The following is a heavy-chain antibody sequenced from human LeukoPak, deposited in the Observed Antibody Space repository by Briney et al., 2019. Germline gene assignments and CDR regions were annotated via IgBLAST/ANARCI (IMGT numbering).Heavy chain of an antibody. CDR1: GFTFSSYA. Sequence: GGSLRLSCAASGFTFSSYAMSWVRQAPGKGLEWVSAISGSGGSTYYADSVKGRFTISRDNSKNTLYLQMNSLRAEDTAVYYCAHYGGPTTVTTHWYFDLWGRGTLVTVSS. D-gene: IGHD4-17*01. CDR2: ISGSGGST. CDR3: AHYGGPTTVTTHWYFDL. V-gene: IGHV3-23*01. J-gene: IGHJ2*01.